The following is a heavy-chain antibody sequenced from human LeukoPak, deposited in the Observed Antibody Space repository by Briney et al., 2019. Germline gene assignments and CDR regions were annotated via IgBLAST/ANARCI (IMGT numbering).Heavy chain of an antibody. CDR2: IKQDGSEK. V-gene: IGHV3-7*01. CDR1: GFTFSSYW. J-gene: IGHJ4*02. D-gene: IGHD3-22*01. CDR3: ARGYYDSSGSPFDY. Sequence: GGSLRLSCAASGFTFSSYWMSWVRQAPGKGLEWVANIKQDGSEKYYVDSVKGRFAISRDNAKNSLYLQMNSLRAEDTAVYFCARGYYDSSGSPFDYWGQGTLVTVSS.